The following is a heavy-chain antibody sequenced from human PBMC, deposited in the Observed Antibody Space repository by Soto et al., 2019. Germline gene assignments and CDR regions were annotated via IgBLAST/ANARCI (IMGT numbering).Heavy chain of an antibody. Sequence: GESLKISYTGSGYSFTSYWIGWVRQMPGKGLEWMGIIYPGDSDTRYSPSFQGQVTISADKSISTAYLQWSSLKASDTAMYYCARHLYGGGDCYRLIAYRGQGTSVPVSS. CDR3: ARHLYGGGDCYRLIAY. V-gene: IGHV5-51*01. J-gene: IGHJ4*02. D-gene: IGHD2-21*02. CDR1: GYSFTSYW. CDR2: IYPGDSDT.